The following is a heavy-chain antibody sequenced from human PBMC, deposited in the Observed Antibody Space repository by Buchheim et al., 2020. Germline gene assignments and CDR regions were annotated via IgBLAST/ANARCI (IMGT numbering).Heavy chain of an antibody. CDR1: GFTFSSYG. D-gene: IGHD3-3*01. CDR2: IWYDGSNK. CDR3: ARTNDFRSGDEYYYYGMDV. Sequence: QVQLVESGGGVVQPGRSLRLSCAASGFTFSSYGMHWVRQAPGKGLEWVAVIWYDGSNKYYADSVKGRFTISRDNSKNTLYLQMNSLRAEDTAVYYCARTNDFRSGDEYYYYGMDVWGQGTT. J-gene: IGHJ6*02. V-gene: IGHV3-33*01.